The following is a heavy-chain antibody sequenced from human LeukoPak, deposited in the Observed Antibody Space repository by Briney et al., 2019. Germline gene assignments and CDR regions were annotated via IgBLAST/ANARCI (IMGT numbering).Heavy chain of an antibody. CDR3: AKDQVGGSGISGAFDI. CDR2: IRYDGSNK. CDR1: GFTFSSYG. D-gene: IGHD3-10*01. J-gene: IGHJ3*02. V-gene: IGHV3-30*02. Sequence: PGGSLRLSCAASGFTFSSYGMHWVRQAPGKGLEWVAFIRYDGSNKYYADSVKGRFTISRDNSKNTLYLQMNSLRAEDTAVYYCAKDQVGGSGISGAFDIWGQGTMVTVSS.